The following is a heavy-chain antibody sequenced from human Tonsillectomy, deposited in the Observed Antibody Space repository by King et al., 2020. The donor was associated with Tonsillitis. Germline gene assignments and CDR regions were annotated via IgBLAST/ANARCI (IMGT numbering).Heavy chain of an antibody. CDR2: ISYDGSHK. V-gene: IGHV3-30*18. D-gene: IGHD2-21*02. J-gene: IGHJ4*02. Sequence: VQLVESGGGVVQPGRSLRLSCAASGFTLSSYGMHWVRQAPGKGLEWVAVISYDGSHKYYADSVKGRFTISRDNSKNTLYLQMNSLRAEDTALYYCAKGYVVVVTAMCDYWGQGTLVTVSS. CDR3: AKGYVVVVTAMCDY. CDR1: GFTLSSYG.